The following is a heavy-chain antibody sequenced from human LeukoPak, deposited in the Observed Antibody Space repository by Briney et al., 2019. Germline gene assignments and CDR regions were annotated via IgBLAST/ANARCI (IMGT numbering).Heavy chain of an antibody. Sequence: PSETLSLTCTVSGGSISSSSYYGGWIRQPPGKGLEWIGRIYYSGSTYYNPSLKSRVTISVDTSKNQFSLKLSSVTAADTAVYYCARDVIAAAENYYYGVDVWGQGTTVTVSS. CDR1: GGSISSSSYY. J-gene: IGHJ6*02. V-gene: IGHV4-39*07. CDR2: IYYSGST. D-gene: IGHD6-13*01. CDR3: ARDVIAAAENYYYGVDV.